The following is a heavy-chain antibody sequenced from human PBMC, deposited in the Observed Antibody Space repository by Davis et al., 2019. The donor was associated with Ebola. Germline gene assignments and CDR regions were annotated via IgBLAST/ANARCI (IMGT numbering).Heavy chain of an antibody. CDR2: IYYSGST. Sequence: LRLSCTVSGGSISSGGYYWSWIRQHPGKGLEWIGYIYYSGSTYYNPSLKSRVTISVDTSKNQFSLKLSSVTAADTAVYYCARGAAFGVVTDPMDVWGQGTTVTVSS. J-gene: IGHJ6*02. V-gene: IGHV4-31*03. CDR3: ARGAAFGVVTDPMDV. CDR1: GGSISSGGYY. D-gene: IGHD3-3*01.